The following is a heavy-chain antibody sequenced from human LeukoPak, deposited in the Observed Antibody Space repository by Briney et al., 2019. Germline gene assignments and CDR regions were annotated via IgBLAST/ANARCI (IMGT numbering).Heavy chain of an antibody. D-gene: IGHD3-3*01. CDR1: GYSISSGYY. CDR2: IYHSGST. CDR3: ARVDFWSGSYYYYMDV. Sequence: SETLSLTCTVSGYSISSGYYWGWIRQPPGKGLEWIGSIYHSGSTYYNPSLKSRVTISVDTSKNQFSLKLSSVTAADTAVYYCARVDFWSGSYYYYMDVWGKGTTVTVSS. J-gene: IGHJ6*03. V-gene: IGHV4-38-2*02.